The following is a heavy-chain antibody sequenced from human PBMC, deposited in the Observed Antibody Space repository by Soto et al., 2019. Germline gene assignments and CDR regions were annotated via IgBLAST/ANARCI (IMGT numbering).Heavy chain of an antibody. V-gene: IGHV4-59*08. CDR3: ASSSIADVWFDP. CDR2: IYYSGST. Sequence: PSETLSLICTVSGGSISSYYWSWIRQPPGKGLEWIGHIYYSGSTNYNPSLKSRVTISVDTSKNQFSLKLSSVTAADTAVYYCASSSIADVWFDPWGQGTLVTVSS. D-gene: IGHD6-6*01. J-gene: IGHJ5*02. CDR1: GGSISSYY.